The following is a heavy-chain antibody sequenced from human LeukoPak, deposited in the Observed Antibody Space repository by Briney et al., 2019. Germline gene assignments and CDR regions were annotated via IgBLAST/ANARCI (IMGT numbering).Heavy chain of an antibody. Sequence: PSETLSLTCTVYGGSFSGYYWSWIRQAPGEGLECIGEINHSGTTNYNPSPNSRVTISLDTSKNQFSLKLTSVTAADTAVYYCARTSYTNYDKWYDPWGQGTLVTVSS. CDR1: GGSFSGYY. D-gene: IGHD4-11*01. CDR3: ARTSYTNYDKWYDP. V-gene: IGHV4-34*01. J-gene: IGHJ5*02. CDR2: INHSGTT.